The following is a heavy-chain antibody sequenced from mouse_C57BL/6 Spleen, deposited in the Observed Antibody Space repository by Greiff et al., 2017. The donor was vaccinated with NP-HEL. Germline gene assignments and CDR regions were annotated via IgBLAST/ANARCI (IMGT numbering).Heavy chain of an antibody. CDR2: INPSSGYT. CDR1: GYTFTSYW. D-gene: IGHD2-4*01. Sequence: VQLVESGAELAKPGASVKLSCKASGYTFTSYWMHWVKQRPGQGLEWIGYINPSSGYTKYNQKFKDKATLTADKSSSTAYMQLSSLTYEDSAVYYCARRGLDDYDGGDYWGQGTTLTVSS. V-gene: IGHV1-7*01. J-gene: IGHJ2*01. CDR3: ARRGLDDYDGGDY.